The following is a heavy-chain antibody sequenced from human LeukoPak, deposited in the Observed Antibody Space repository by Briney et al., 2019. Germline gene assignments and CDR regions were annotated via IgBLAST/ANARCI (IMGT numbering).Heavy chain of an antibody. CDR3: ARVSGLRSGLVKNYGMDV. D-gene: IGHD3-3*01. CDR1: GGSISSGGYY. V-gene: IGHV4-31*03. Sequence: SETLSLTCTVSGGSISSGGYYWSWIRQHPGKGLEWIGYIYYSGSTYYNPSLKSRVTISVDTSKNQFSLKLSSVTAADTAVYYCARVSGLRSGLVKNYGMDVWGQGTTVTVSS. J-gene: IGHJ6*02. CDR2: IYYSGST.